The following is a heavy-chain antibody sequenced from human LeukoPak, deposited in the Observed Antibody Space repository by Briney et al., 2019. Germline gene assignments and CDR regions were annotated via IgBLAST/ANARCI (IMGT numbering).Heavy chain of an antibody. V-gene: IGHV4-34*01. CDR2: INHSGST. Sequence: SETLSLTCAVYGGSFSGYYWSWIRQPPGKGLEWIGEINHSGSTNYNPSLKSRVTISVDTSKNQFSLKLSSVTAADTAVYYCARARRSGLYFDYWGQGTLVTVSS. CDR1: GGSFSGYY. J-gene: IGHJ4*02. CDR3: ARARRSGLYFDY. D-gene: IGHD3-3*01.